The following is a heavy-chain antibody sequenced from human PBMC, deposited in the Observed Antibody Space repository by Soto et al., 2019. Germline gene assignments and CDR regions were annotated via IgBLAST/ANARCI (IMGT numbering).Heavy chain of an antibody. CDR2: IYHSGST. D-gene: IGHD6-19*01. CDR3: AREDRYSSGWWGGQFAN. Sequence: PSETLSLTCAVSSGSISSSNWWSWVRQPPGKGLEWIGEIYHSGSTNYNPTLKSRVTISVDKSKNQFSLKLSSVTAADTAVYYCAREDRYSSGWWGGQFANWGQGTLVTVSS. V-gene: IGHV4-4*02. CDR1: SGSISSSNW. J-gene: IGHJ4*02.